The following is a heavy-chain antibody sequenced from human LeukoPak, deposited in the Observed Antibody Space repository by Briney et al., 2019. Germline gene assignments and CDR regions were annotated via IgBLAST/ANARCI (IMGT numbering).Heavy chain of an antibody. CDR3: ARAVTTSPHWFDP. D-gene: IGHD4-17*01. CDR2: IYSSGST. V-gene: IGHV4-61*02. Sequence: PSETLSLTCTVSGGSISSGSYYWSWIRQPAGKELEWIGRIYSSGSTNYNPSLKSRVTISVDTSKNQFSLKLSSVTAADTAVYYCARAVTTSPHWFDPWGQGTLVTVSS. CDR1: GGSISSGSYY. J-gene: IGHJ5*02.